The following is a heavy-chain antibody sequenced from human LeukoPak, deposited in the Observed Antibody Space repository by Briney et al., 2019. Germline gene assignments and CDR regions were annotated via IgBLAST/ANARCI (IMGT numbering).Heavy chain of an antibody. D-gene: IGHD3-10*01. CDR3: ASHRGWELSFYAFDM. Sequence: GGSLRLPCTASGFIFSDAWMSWVRQAPGKGLEWVGRIKSESDGGTTDYAAPVKGRFTISRDDSKNTLYLQMNSLTAEDTAVYHCASHRGWELSFYAFDMWGQGTRVTVSS. CDR2: IKSESDGGTT. V-gene: IGHV3-15*01. J-gene: IGHJ3*02. CDR1: GFIFSDAW.